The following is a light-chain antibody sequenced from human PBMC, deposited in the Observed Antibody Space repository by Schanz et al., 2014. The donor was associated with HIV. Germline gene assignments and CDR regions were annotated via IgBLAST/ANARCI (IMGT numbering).Light chain of an antibody. CDR2: HAS. V-gene: IGKV3D-15*01. J-gene: IGKJ1*01. CDR1: QSVSSN. Sequence: ERVMTQSPATLSVSPGESATLSCRASQSVSSNLAWYQQKPGQAPRLLIYHASTRATGIPDRFSGSASGTDFTLTISRLEPEDVATYYCQKYNSAPWTFGQGTKVEIK. CDR3: QKYNSAPWT.